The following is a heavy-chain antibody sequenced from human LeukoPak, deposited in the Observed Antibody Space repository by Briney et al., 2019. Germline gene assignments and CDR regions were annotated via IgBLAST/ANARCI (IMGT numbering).Heavy chain of an antibody. J-gene: IGHJ6*03. CDR1: GYSISSGYY. CDR2: IYHSGST. Sequence: PSETLSLTCTVSGYSISSGYYWGWIRQPPGKGLEWIGSIYHSGSTYYNPSLKSRVTISVDTSKNQFSLKPSSVTAADTAVYYCARDGVTRFLEWLSHYYYYMDVWGKGTTVTVSS. CDR3: ARDGVTRFLEWLSHYYYYMDV. V-gene: IGHV4-38-2*02. D-gene: IGHD3-3*01.